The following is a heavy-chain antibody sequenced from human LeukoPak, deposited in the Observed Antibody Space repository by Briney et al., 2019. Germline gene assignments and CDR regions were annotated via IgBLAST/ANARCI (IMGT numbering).Heavy chain of an antibody. CDR2: ISYDGSNK. CDR1: GFTFSSYA. D-gene: IGHD5-18*01. CDR3: ARVLGYSYGYAFDY. V-gene: IGHV3-30-3*01. J-gene: IGHJ4*02. Sequence: GGSLRLSCAASGFTFSSYAMHWVRQAPGKGLEWVAVISYDGSNKYYADSVKGRFTISRDNSKNTLYLQMNSLRSDDTAVYYCARVLGYSYGYAFDYWGQGTLVTVSS.